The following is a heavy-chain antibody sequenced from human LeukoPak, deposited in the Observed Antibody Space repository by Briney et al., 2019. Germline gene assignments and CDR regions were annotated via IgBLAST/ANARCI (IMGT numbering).Heavy chain of an antibody. D-gene: IGHD2-15*01. V-gene: IGHV3-20*01. J-gene: IGHJ4*02. CDR2: INWNGGST. CDR3: ARGPPYCSGGSCYSRGPYYFDY. CDR1: GFIFSSFG. Sequence: GESLRLSCVASGFIFSSFGMSWVRQAPGKGLEWVSGINWNGGSTGYADSVKGRFTISRDNAKNSLYLQMNSLRAEDTALYHCARGPPYCSGGSCYSRGPYYFDYWGQGTLVTVSS.